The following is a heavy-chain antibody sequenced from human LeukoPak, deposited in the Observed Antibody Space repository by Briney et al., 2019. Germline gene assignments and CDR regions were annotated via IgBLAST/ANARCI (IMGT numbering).Heavy chain of an antibody. D-gene: IGHD6-13*01. Sequence: SGTLSLTCAVYGGSFSGYYWSWIRQPPGKGLEWIGEINHSGSTNYNPSLESRVTISVDTSKNQFSLKLSSVTAADTAVYYCARGSIAAADSFDYWGQGTLVTVSS. J-gene: IGHJ4*02. CDR1: GGSFSGYY. CDR2: INHSGST. V-gene: IGHV4-34*01. CDR3: ARGSIAAADSFDY.